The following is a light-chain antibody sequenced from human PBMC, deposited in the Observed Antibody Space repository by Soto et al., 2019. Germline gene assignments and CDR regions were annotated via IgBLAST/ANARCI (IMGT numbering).Light chain of an antibody. Sequence: QSALTQPASVSGSPGQSITISCTGTSSDVGGYDAVSWYQHHPGKAPKLMIYDVSNRPTGVSNRFSGSKSGNTASLTISGLQAEDEADYYCNSHTSGNLVLFGGGTKLTVL. V-gene: IGLV2-14*03. CDR3: NSHTSGNLVL. CDR1: SSDVGGYDA. J-gene: IGLJ2*01. CDR2: DVS.